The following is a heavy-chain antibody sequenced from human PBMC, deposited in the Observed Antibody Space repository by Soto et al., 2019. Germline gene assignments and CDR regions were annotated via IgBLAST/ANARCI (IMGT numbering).Heavy chain of an antibody. CDR3: AKALGELSAESFDY. Sequence: QVQLVESGGGVVQPGKSLRLSCAGSGFIFSSYGMHWVRQAPGKGLEWVAFISYDGSNKYYGDSVKGRVTISRDNSKNTQDLQINSLRVEDTAVYFCAKALGELSAESFDYWGQGTLVTVSS. CDR2: ISYDGSNK. V-gene: IGHV3-30*18. J-gene: IGHJ4*02. D-gene: IGHD3-16*02. CDR1: GFIFSSYG.